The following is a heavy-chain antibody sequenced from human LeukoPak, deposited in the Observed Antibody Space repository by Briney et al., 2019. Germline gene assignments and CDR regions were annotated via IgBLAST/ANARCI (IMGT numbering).Heavy chain of an antibody. CDR3: AREGLRAGTADY. V-gene: IGHV4-30-4*08. CDR2: IYYSGST. CDR1: GGSISSGDYY. D-gene: IGHD1-7*01. Sequence: SQTLSLTCTVSGGSISSGDYYWSWIRQPPGKGLEWIGYIYYSGSTYYNPSLKSRVTILVDTSKNQFSLKLSSVTAADTAVYYCAREGLRAGTADYWGQGILVTVSS. J-gene: IGHJ4*02.